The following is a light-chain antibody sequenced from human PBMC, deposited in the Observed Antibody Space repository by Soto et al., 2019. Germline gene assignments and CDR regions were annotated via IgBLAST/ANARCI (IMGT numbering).Light chain of an antibody. CDR1: SSDVDNYDY. V-gene: IGLV2-11*01. CDR3: CSYAGSYTYV. CDR2: DLN. J-gene: IGLJ1*01. Sequence: QSALTQPRSVSGSPGQSVTISCTGTSSDVDNYDYVSWYQHHPGKAPKVMIYDLNKRPSGVPDRFSGSKSGNTAYLTISWLQTEDEADYYCCSYAGSYTYVFGTGTKVTVL.